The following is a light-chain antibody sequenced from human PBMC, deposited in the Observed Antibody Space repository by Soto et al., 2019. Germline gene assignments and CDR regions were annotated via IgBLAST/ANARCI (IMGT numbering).Light chain of an antibody. J-gene: IGKJ1*01. CDR2: GAS. CDR3: QQRTNWPPA. CDR1: QNVNNN. Sequence: IVMTQSPATLSVSPGERATLSCRASQNVNNNLVWYQQKPGQAPRLLIYGASNRATGIPARFSGSGSGTDFTLTISSLEPEDFAIYYCQQRTNWPPAFGQGTKVDIK. V-gene: IGKV3-11*01.